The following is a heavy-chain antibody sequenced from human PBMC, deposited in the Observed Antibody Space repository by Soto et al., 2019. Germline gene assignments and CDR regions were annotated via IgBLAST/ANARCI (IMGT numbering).Heavy chain of an antibody. CDR2: INPNSGGT. J-gene: IGHJ4*02. D-gene: IGHD4-17*01. V-gene: IGHV1-2*02. Sequence: DXVKVSCKASGYTFTGYYMHWVRQAPGQGLEWMGWINPNSGGTNYAQKFQGRVTMTRDTSISTAYMELSRLRSDDTAVYYCARASDYGDYGGDFDSWGQGTLVTVSS. CDR1: GYTFTGYY. CDR3: ARASDYGDYGGDFDS.